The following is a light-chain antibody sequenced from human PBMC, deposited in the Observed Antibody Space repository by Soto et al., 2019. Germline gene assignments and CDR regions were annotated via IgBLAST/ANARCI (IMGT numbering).Light chain of an antibody. CDR1: ESIRTW. Sequence: DIQMTQSTSTLSASIGDRVTITCRASESIRTWLAWYQHKPGKAPKFLIYDASSLESGVPSRFSGSGSGTEFTLTISNLQPDDFATYFCQQYHNYPRTFGQGTKVDIK. CDR2: DAS. J-gene: IGKJ1*01. CDR3: QQYHNYPRT. V-gene: IGKV1-5*01.